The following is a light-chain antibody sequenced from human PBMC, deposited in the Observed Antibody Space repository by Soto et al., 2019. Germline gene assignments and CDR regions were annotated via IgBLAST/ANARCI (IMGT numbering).Light chain of an antibody. CDR1: ESVCGH. J-gene: IGKJ1*01. Sequence: IQSTQSPNTLSAYARYSVTFTFWARESVCGHLAWYQQKPGNAPKLLIYEASALESGVPSRFSGSGYGTEFTLTINGLMPEDFVTYYRQQYNNWPSFGQGTKVDIK. CDR3: QQYNNWPS. CDR2: EAS. V-gene: IGKV1-5*03.